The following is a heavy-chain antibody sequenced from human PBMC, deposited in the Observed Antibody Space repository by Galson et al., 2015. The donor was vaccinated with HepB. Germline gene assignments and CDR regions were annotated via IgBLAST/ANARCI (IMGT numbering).Heavy chain of an antibody. D-gene: IGHD5-12*01. CDR3: ARERVATTRLDY. CDR1: GGSISSGSFH. J-gene: IGHJ4*02. Sequence: LFLTCTVSGGSISSGSFHWTWIRRYPVKGLEWIGYIDYSGSTYYNASLKSRVIISIDTSKNQFSLNLNSVTAADTAVYLCARERVATTRLDYWGQGTLVTVSS. V-gene: IGHV4-31*03. CDR2: IDYSGST.